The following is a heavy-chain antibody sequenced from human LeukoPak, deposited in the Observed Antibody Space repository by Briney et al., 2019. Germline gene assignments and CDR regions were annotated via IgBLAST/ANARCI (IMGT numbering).Heavy chain of an antibody. CDR1: GYTFTSYA. CDR2: INTNTGNP. J-gene: IGHJ3*02. D-gene: IGHD1-26*01. Sequence: ASVKVSCKASGYTFTSYAMNWMRQAPGQGLEWMGWINTNTGNPTYAQGFTGRFVFSLDTSVSTAYLQISSLKAEDTAVYYCARDGGSYLEDAFDIWGQGTMVTVSS. CDR3: ARDGGSYLEDAFDI. V-gene: IGHV7-4-1*02.